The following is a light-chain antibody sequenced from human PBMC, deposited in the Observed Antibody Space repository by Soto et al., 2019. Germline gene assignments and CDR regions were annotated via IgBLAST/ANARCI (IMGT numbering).Light chain of an antibody. V-gene: IGLV2-23*03. Sequence: QSALTQPASISGSPGQSITISCTGTGSAVGTYNLVSWYQQHPGKAPNLIIYEGNKRPPGVSRRFSGSKSANTASLTISGLQAEDEAEYYCCSYVDTSAFVRFGGGTKLPVL. CDR1: GSAVGTYNL. CDR2: EGN. CDR3: CSYVDTSAFVR. J-gene: IGLJ3*02.